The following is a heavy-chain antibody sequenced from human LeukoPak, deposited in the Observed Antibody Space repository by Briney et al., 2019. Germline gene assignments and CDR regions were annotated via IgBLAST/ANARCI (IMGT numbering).Heavy chain of an antibody. Sequence: GGSLRLSCAASGFTFSSYWMHWVRQAPGKGLVWVSRINSDGSNTTYADSVKGRFTISRDNAKNTLYLQMNSLRAEDTAVYYCARSLLYCSSTTCFASGLDYWGQGTLVTVSS. CDR2: INSDGSNT. V-gene: IGHV3-74*01. CDR3: ARSLLYCSSTTCFASGLDY. D-gene: IGHD2-2*01. J-gene: IGHJ4*02. CDR1: GFTFSSYW.